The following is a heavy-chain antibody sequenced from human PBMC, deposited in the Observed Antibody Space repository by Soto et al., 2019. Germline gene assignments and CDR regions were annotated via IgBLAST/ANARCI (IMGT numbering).Heavy chain of an antibody. V-gene: IGHV4-30-4*01. J-gene: IGHJ4*02. CDR1: GGPISSRDYY. CDR3: ARGNTPLDY. CDR2: IYYSGST. D-gene: IGHD2-15*01. Sequence: SETLSLTCTVSGGPISSRDYYWSWIRQPPGKGLEWIGYIYYSGSTYYSPSLKSRVTISVDTSKNQFSLKVSSVTAADTAVYYCARGNTPLDYWGQGTLVTVSS.